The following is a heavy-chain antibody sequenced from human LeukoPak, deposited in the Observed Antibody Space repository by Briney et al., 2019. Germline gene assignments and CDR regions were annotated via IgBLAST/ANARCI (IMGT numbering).Heavy chain of an antibody. CDR1: GFTFSSYE. J-gene: IGHJ3*02. V-gene: IGHV3-48*03. D-gene: IGHD3-16*02. CDR2: ISSSGSTI. Sequence: GGSLRLSCAASGFTFSSYEMNWVRQAPGKGLEWVSYISSSGSTIYYADSVKGRFTISRDNAKNSLYLQMNSLRAEDTAVYYCARDLDYDYVWGSYRFSAFDIWGQGTMVTVSS. CDR3: ARDLDYDYVWGSYRFSAFDI.